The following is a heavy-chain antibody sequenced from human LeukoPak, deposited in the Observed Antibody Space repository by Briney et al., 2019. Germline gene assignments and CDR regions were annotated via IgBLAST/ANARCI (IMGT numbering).Heavy chain of an antibody. CDR1: GFTFSSYW. CDR3: AREDTAMADAFDI. J-gene: IGHJ3*02. D-gene: IGHD5-18*01. Sequence: PGGSLRLSCAASGFTFSSYWMHWVRQAPGEGLVWVSRSSTEGSRTSYADSVKDRFTISRDNAKNTLYLQMNSLRAEDTAVYYCAREDTAMADAFDIWGQGTMVTVSS. CDR2: SSTEGSRT. V-gene: IGHV3-74*01.